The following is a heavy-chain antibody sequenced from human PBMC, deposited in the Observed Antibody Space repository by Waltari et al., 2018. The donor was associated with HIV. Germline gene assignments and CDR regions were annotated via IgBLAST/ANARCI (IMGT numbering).Heavy chain of an antibody. CDR3: AKDAYGGHPKNWFDS. CDR2: ISSDGGNQ. D-gene: IGHD3-10*01. V-gene: IGHV3-30*18. CDR1: GSTFREYA. Sequence: QVQLVESGGGVVQPGKSLRLSCAACGSTFREYAMHWVRQAPGKGLEWVTVISSDGGNQYYADSVKGRFTISRDNSKKTLSLEMNSLKIEDTAMYYCAKDAYGGHPKNWFDSWGQGILVTVSS. J-gene: IGHJ5*01.